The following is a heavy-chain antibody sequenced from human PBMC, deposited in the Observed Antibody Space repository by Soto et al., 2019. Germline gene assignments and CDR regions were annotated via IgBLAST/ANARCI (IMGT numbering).Heavy chain of an antibody. Sequence: PSETLSLTCAVYGGSFSGYYWSWIRQPPGKGLEWIGEINHGGGTNYNPSLKSRVTISVDTSKNQFSLKLSSVTAADTAVYYCARNGSYYDFWSGYYFGGGMDVWGQGTTVTVYS. CDR3: ARNGSYYDFWSGYYFGGGMDV. V-gene: IGHV4-34*01. D-gene: IGHD3-3*01. CDR1: GGSFSGYY. CDR2: INHGGGT. J-gene: IGHJ6*02.